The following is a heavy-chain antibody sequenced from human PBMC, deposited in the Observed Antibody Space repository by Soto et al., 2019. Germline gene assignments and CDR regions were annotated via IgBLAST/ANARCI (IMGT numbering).Heavy chain of an antibody. V-gene: IGHV3-30-3*01. CDR2: TSYDGT. D-gene: IGHD1-26*01. Sequence: QVQLVESGGGVVQPGRSLRLSCATSGFTFISHSMHWVRQAPGKGLEWVAVTSYDGTNVDSVRGRFTISRDYSENTLYLQMNSLRAEDTAVYYCARGRTVGDTRDFDYWGQGTLVTVSS. J-gene: IGHJ4*02. CDR3: ARGRTVGDTRDFDY. CDR1: GFTFISHS.